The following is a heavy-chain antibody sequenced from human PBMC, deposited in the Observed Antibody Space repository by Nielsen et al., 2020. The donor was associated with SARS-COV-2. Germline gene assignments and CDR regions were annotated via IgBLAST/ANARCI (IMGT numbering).Heavy chain of an antibody. CDR2: IKQDGSEK. CDR3: ARDLVITDYYYYYGMDV. J-gene: IGHJ6*02. CDR1: GFTFSSYW. V-gene: IGHV3-7*01. Sequence: GESLKISCAASGFTFSSYWMSWVRQAPGKGLEWVANIKQDGSEKYYVDSVKGRFTISRDNAKNSLYLQMNSLRAEDTAVYYCARDLVITDYYYYYGMDVWGQGTTVTVSS. D-gene: IGHD3-22*01.